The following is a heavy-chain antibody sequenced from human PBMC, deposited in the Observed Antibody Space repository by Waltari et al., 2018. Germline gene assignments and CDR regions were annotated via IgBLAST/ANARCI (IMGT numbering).Heavy chain of an antibody. V-gene: IGHV4-38-2*01. D-gene: IGHD4-17*01. CDR1: GYSISSGYY. CDR2: IYHSGST. J-gene: IGHJ4*02. Sequence: QVQLQESGPGLVKPSETLSLTCAVSGYSISSGYYWGWIRQPPGKGLEWIGSIYHSGSTYYNPSLKSRVTISVDTSKTQFSLKLSSVTAADTAVYYCARHSYGDYNPFDYWGQGTLVTVSS. CDR3: ARHSYGDYNPFDY.